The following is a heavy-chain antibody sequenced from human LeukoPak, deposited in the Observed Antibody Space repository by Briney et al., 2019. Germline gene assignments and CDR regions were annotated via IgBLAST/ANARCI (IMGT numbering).Heavy chain of an antibody. CDR3: ARDLRAALGAFDI. CDR2: ISGSSSYI. J-gene: IGHJ3*02. CDR1: GFTFSSYS. Sequence: GGSLRLSCAASGFTFSSYSMNWVRQAPGKGLEWVSSISGSSSYIYYADSVKGRFTISRDNAKNSLYLQMNSLRAEDTAVYYCARDLRAALGAFDIWGQGTMVTVSS. V-gene: IGHV3-21*01. D-gene: IGHD3-10*01.